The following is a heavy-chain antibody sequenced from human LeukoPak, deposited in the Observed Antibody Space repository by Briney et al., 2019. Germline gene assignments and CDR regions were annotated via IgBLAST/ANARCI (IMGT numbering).Heavy chain of an antibody. CDR1: GFTFGDYA. CDR2: IRSKIYGGTA. CDR3: TRDQTPYY. J-gene: IGHJ4*02. V-gene: IGHV3-49*04. Sequence: GGSLRLSCTASGFTFGDYAMTWVRQAPGKGLEWVGFIRSKIYGGTAEYAASVQGRFTISRDDSKGIAYLQMNSLKTEDTAVYYCTRDQTPYYWGQGTLVTVSS.